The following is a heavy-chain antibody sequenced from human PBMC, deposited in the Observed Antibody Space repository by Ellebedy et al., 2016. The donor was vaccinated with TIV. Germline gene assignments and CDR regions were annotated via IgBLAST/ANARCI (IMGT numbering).Heavy chain of an antibody. CDR3: ARPDSEDNYMDV. V-gene: IGHV3-30*03. J-gene: IGHJ6*03. CDR2: ISFDGKRI. CDR1: GFTFSNSG. Sequence: GESLKISXAASGFTFSNSGMSWVRQAPGKGLEWVANISFDGKRIAYAASVKGRFTISRDDSKNTLYLQMNSLRGEDTAVYYCARPDSEDNYMDVWGKGTAVTVSS.